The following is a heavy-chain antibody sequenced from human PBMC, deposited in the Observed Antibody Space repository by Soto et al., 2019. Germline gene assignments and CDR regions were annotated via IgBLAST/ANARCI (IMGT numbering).Heavy chain of an antibody. CDR3: ARPFCSGGSCYGWFDP. Sequence: HGESLKISCKGSGYSFTSYWIGWVRQMPGKGLEWMGIIYPGDSDTRYSPSFQGQVTISADKSISTAYLQWSSLKASDTAMYYCARPFCSGGSCYGWFDPWGQGTLVTVSS. D-gene: IGHD2-15*01. CDR1: GYSFTSYW. CDR2: IYPGDSDT. V-gene: IGHV5-51*01. J-gene: IGHJ5*02.